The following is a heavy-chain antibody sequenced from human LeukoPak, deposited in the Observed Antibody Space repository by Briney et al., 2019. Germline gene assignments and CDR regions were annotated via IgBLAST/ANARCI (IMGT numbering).Heavy chain of an antibody. CDR2: IKQDGSGK. CDR3: ARGRGSYPFDY. J-gene: IGHJ4*02. V-gene: IGHV3-7*01. Sequence: GGSLRLSCAASGFTFSSYWMSWVRQAPGKGLEWVANIKQDGSGKYYVDSVKGRFTISRDNAKNSLYLQMNSLRAEDTAVYYYARGRGSYPFDYGGQGTLVNVS. CDR1: GFTFSSYW. D-gene: IGHD1-26*01.